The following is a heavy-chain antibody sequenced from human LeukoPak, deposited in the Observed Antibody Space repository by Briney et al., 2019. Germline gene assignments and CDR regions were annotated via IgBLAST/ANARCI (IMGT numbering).Heavy chain of an antibody. CDR2: RSIYNGNT. Sequence: ASVKVSCKASGYDFINYGISWVRQAPGQGLEWMGWRSIYNGNTDYKLQGRVTMTTDTSTSTAYMEVRSLRSDDTAAYYCARGGPFPSGSSSREYYLDYWGQGTLVTVSS. J-gene: IGHJ4*02. V-gene: IGHV1-18*01. CDR3: ARGGPFPSGSSSREYYLDY. D-gene: IGHD6-6*01. CDR1: GYDFINYG.